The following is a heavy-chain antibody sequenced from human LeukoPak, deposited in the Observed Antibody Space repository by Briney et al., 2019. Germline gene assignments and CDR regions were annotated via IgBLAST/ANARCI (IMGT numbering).Heavy chain of an antibody. CDR3: ARDSYYGSGSYYSGYYYYGMDV. CDR2: INPNSGGT. V-gene: IGHV1-2*04. Sequence: ASVKVSCKASGYTFTGYYMHWVRQAPGQGLEWMGWINPNSGGTNYAQKFQGWVTMTRDTSISTAYMELSRLRSDDTAVYYCARDSYYGSGSYYSGYYYYGMDVWGQGTTVTVSS. D-gene: IGHD3-10*01. CDR1: GYTFTGYY. J-gene: IGHJ6*02.